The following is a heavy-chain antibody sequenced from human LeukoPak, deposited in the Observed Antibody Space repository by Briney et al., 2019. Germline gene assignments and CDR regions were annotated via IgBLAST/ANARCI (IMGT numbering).Heavy chain of an antibody. V-gene: IGHV1-24*01. D-gene: IGHD5-18*01. CDR2: FDPEDGET. Sequence: GASVNLSCKVSGYTLTELSMHWVRQAPGKGLEWMGGFDPEDGETIYAQKFQGRVTMTEDTSTDTAYMELSSLRSEDTAVYYCAKGVQLWLRGNAFDIWGQGTMVTISS. J-gene: IGHJ3*02. CDR3: AKGVQLWLRGNAFDI. CDR1: GYTLTELS.